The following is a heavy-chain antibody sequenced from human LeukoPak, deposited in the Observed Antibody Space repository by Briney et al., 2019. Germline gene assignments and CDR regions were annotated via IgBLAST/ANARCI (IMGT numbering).Heavy chain of an antibody. V-gene: IGHV4-38-2*02. CDR1: GYSISSGYY. D-gene: IGHD3-16*02. CDR2: IYHSGST. CDR3: AKNREEGGLGELSSKFDP. J-gene: IGHJ5*02. Sequence: SETLSLTCTVSGYSISSGYYWGWIRQPPGKGLEWIGSIYHSGSTYYNPSLKSRVTISVDTSKNQFSLKLSSVTAADTAVYYCAKNREEGGLGELSSKFDPWGQGTLVTVSS.